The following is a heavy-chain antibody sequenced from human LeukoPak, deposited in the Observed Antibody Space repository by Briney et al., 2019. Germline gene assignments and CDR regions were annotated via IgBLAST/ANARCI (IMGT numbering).Heavy chain of an antibody. CDR2: ISYDGSNK. V-gene: IGHV3-30-3*01. D-gene: IGHD3-22*01. J-gene: IGHJ4*02. CDR3: ARGGSSVYSPYDY. Sequence: GGSLRLSCAASGFTFSTSSTHWVRQAPGKGLEWVAVISYDGSNKYYADSVKGRFTISRDNSKNTLYLQMNSLRAEDTAVYYCARGGSSVYSPYDYWGQGTLSPSPQ. CDR1: GFTFSTSS.